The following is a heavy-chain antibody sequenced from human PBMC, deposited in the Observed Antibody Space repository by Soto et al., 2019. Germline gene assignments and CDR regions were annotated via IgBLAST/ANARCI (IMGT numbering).Heavy chain of an antibody. V-gene: IGHV4-59*01. CDR3: ARELSYSGYEKWGYYFDY. J-gene: IGHJ4*02. Sequence: SETLSLTCTVSGGSISSYYWSWIRQPPGKGLEWIGYIYYSGSTNYNPSLKSRVTISVDTSKNQFSLKLSSVTAADTAVYYCARELSYSGYEKWGYYFDYWGQGTLVTVSS. CDR2: IYYSGST. CDR1: GGSISSYY. D-gene: IGHD5-12*01.